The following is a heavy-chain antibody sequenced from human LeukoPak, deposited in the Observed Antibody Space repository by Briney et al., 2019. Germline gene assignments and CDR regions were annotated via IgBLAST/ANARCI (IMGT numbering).Heavy chain of an antibody. Sequence: GESLKISCNGSGYSLPSFWLDRVRQIPGKGVEWVGIIYPDDSDTRYSPSFQGQVTISADKSISTAYLQWSSLKASDTAMYSCARASSLSSGWYLSLDYWGQGTLVTASS. D-gene: IGHD6-19*01. V-gene: IGHV5-51*01. J-gene: IGHJ4*02. CDR3: ARASSLSSGWYLSLDY. CDR2: IYPDDSDT. CDR1: GYSLPSFW.